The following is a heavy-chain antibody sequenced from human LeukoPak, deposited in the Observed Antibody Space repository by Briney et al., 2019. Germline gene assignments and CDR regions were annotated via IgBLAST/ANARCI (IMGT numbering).Heavy chain of an antibody. D-gene: IGHD1-26*01. CDR1: GFTFSSYT. J-gene: IGHJ4*02. CDR3: ARDWGEWEPRKIDY. V-gene: IGHV3-48*03. Sequence: GGSLRLSCAASGFTFSSYTMNWVRQAPGKGLECLSYISSRGSTIYYADSVKGRFTVSRDDAKNSLYLQMNSLRAEDTAVYYCARDWGEWEPRKIDYWGQGTLVTVS. CDR2: ISSRGSTI.